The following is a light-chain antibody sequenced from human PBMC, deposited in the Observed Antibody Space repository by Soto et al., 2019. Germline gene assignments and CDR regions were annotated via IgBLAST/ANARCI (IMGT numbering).Light chain of an antibody. CDR1: QSVSSY. CDR2: DAS. V-gene: IGKV3-11*01. Sequence: EIVLTQSPATLSLPPGERATLSCRASQSVSSYLAWYQQKPGQAPRLLIYDASNSATGIPARFSGSGSETDFTLTISSLEPEDFTVYYCQQRSNWPPITFGQGTRLEIK. J-gene: IGKJ5*01. CDR3: QQRSNWPPIT.